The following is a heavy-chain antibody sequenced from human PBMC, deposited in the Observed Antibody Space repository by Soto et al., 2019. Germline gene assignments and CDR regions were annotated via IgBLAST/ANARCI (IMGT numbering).Heavy chain of an antibody. CDR2: ISAYNGHT. J-gene: IGHJ5*02. D-gene: IGHD3-3*01. CDR1: GYTFTSYG. V-gene: IGHV1-18*04. CDR3: ARGPRITIFGVVITHPTFDP. Sequence: ASVKVSCKASGYTFTSYGISWVRQAPGQGLEWMGWISAYNGHTNYAQKLQGRVTMTTDTSTSTAYMELRSLRSDDTAVYYCARGPRITIFGVVITHPTFDPWGQGTLVTVSS.